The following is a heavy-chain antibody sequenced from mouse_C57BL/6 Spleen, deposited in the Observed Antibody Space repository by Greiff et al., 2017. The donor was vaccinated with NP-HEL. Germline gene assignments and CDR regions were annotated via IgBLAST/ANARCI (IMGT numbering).Heavy chain of an antibody. J-gene: IGHJ1*03. V-gene: IGHV5-16*01. D-gene: IGHD6-1*01. Sequence: EVKLMESEGGLVQPGSSMKLSCTASGFTFSDYYMAWVRQVPEKGLEWVANINYEGSSTYYLDSLKSRFIISRDNAKNILYLQMSSLKSEDTATYYCARQLRGLYLDVWGTGTTVTVSS. CDR1: GFTFSDYY. CDR2: INYEGSST. CDR3: ARQLRGLYLDV.